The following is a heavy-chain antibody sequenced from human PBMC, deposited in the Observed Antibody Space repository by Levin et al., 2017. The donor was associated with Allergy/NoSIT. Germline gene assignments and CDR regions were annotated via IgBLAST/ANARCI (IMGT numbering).Heavy chain of an antibody. D-gene: IGHD2-2*01. J-gene: IGHJ4*02. CDR3: ARRDCTSTSCLFDY. CDR1: GGSISSSSYY. Sequence: SETLSLTCTVSGGSISSSSYYWGWIRQPPGKGLEWIGTIYYSGSTDYNPSLKSRVTISVDTSKNQFSLKLSSVTAADTAVYYCARRDCTSTSCLFDYWGQGTLVTVSS. V-gene: IGHV4-39*01. CDR2: IYYSGST.